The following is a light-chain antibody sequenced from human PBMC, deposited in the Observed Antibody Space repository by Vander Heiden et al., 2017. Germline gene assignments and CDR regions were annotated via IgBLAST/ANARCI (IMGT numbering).Light chain of an antibody. CDR2: WAS. CDR3: QQDDSTPLT. V-gene: IGKV4-1*01. CDR1: QSVLYSSNNKNY. Sequence: DIVMTQSPDSLAVSLGERATINCKSSQSVLYSSNNKNYLAWYQQKPGQPPKLLIYWASTRESGVPDRFSGSGSGTDFTLTISSLQAEDLAVYYCQQDDSTPLTFGGGTKVXIK. J-gene: IGKJ4*01.